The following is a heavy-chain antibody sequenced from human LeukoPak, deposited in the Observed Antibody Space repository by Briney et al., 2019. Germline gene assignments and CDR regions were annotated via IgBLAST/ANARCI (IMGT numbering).Heavy chain of an antibody. CDR1: GGSISSDDYY. V-gene: IGHV4-30-4*08. Sequence: SQTLSLTCTVSGGSISSDDYYWSWIRQPPGKGLEWIGYIYYSGSTYYNPSLKSRVTISVDTSKNQFSLKLSSVTAADTAVYYCARVVRGDYVWGSYRFDYWGQGTLVTVSS. CDR2: IYYSGST. D-gene: IGHD3-16*02. J-gene: IGHJ4*02. CDR3: ARVVRGDYVWGSYRFDY.